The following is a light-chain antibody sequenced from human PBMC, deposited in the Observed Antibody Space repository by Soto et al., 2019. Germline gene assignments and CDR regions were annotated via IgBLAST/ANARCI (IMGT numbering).Light chain of an antibody. V-gene: IGLV2-14*01. CDR3: SSYTSNSTLVV. CDR2: DVS. Sequence: QSALTQAASVSGSPGQSITISCTGTSSDVGGYNYVSWYQQHPGKAPKLMICDVSNRPSGVSNRFSGSKSGNTASLTISGLQAEDEADYYCSSYTSNSTLVVFGGGTKLTVL. CDR1: SSDVGGYNY. J-gene: IGLJ2*01.